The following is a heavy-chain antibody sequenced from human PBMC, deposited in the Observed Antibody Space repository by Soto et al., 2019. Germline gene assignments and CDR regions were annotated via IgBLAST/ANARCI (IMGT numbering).Heavy chain of an antibody. D-gene: IGHD6-19*01. Sequence: PSETLSLTCTVSGGSISSYYWSWIRQPPGKGLEWIGYIYYSGSTNYNPSLKSRVTISVDTSKNQFSLKLSSVTAADTAVYYCARRSFSSGWETFYYFAYWGQGILVSVSS. V-gene: IGHV4-59*01. J-gene: IGHJ4*02. CDR1: GGSISSYY. CDR3: ARRSFSSGWETFYYFAY. CDR2: IYYSGST.